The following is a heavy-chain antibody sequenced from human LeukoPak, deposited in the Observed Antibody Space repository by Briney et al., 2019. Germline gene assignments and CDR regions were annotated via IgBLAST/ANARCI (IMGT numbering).Heavy chain of an antibody. CDR2: ISFSSSYI. D-gene: IGHD2-2*01. V-gene: IGHV3-21*01. CDR1: GFTFSSYG. CDR3: AREGCRDDVPFDY. Sequence: GRSLRLSCAASGFTFSSYGMHWVRQAPGKGLEWVSSISFSSSYIYYAGSVKGRFTISRDNAKNSLYLQMNSLRAEDTAVYYCAREGCRDDVPFDYWGQGTLVTVSS. J-gene: IGHJ4*02.